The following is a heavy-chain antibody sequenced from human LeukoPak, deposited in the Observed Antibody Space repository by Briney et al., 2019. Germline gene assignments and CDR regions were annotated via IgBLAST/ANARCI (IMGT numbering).Heavy chain of an antibody. CDR1: GGSISSHY. D-gene: IGHD3-22*01. J-gene: IGHJ5*02. CDR2: IYYSGST. CDR3: ARLYDSSGYTNWLDP. Sequence: SETLSLTCTVSGGSISSHYWSWIRQPPGNGLEWIGYIYYSGSTKYNPSLKSRVTISVDTSNNQFSLKLSSVTAADTAVYYCARLYDSSGYTNWLDPWGQGTLVTVSS. V-gene: IGHV4-59*11.